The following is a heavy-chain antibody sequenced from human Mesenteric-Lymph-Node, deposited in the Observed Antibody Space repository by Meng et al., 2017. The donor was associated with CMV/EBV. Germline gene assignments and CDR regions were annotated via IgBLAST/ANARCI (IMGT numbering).Heavy chain of an antibody. D-gene: IGHD3-16*01. V-gene: IGHV1-18*01. Sequence: SGYTFTSYGIIWVRQAPGQGLEWMGWIRAYNGNTNYAPKLQGRVTMTTDTSTSTAYMELRSLRSDDTAVYYCARDQTRITKPPAYWGQGTLVTVSS. J-gene: IGHJ4*02. CDR3: ARDQTRITKPPAY. CDR2: IRAYNGNT. CDR1: GYTFTSYG.